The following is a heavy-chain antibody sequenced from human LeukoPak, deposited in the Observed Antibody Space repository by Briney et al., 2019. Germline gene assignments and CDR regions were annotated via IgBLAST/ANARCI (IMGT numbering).Heavy chain of an antibody. D-gene: IGHD3-22*01. J-gene: IGHJ4*02. Sequence: SVKVSCKASGHTFTTYYVHLVRQAPGQGLEWMGGIIPIFGTANYAQKFQGRVTITADESTRTAYMELRTLRSEDTAIYYCARGSGETGGYYYVYWGRGTPVTVSS. CDR2: IIPIFGTA. CDR1: GHTFTTYY. CDR3: ARGSGETGGYYYVY. V-gene: IGHV1-69*13.